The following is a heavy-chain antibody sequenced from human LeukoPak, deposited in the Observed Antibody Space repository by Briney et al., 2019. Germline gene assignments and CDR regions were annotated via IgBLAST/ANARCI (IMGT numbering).Heavy chain of an antibody. Sequence: SSETLSLTCTVSGGSISSYYWSWIRQPPGKGLEWIGYIYYSGSTNYNPSLKRRVTISVDTSKNQFSLKLSSVTAADTAVYYCAREVRGVIRWNWFDPWGQGTLVTVSS. D-gene: IGHD3-10*01. CDR2: IYYSGST. V-gene: IGHV4-59*01. CDR1: GGSISSYY. CDR3: AREVRGVIRWNWFDP. J-gene: IGHJ5*02.